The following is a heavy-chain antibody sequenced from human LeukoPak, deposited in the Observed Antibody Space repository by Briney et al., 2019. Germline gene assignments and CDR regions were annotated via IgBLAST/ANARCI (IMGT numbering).Heavy chain of an antibody. CDR3: ARAAYLGYCSGGSCYEDYYFDY. D-gene: IGHD2-15*01. CDR1: GGTFSSYA. CDR2: IIPILGIA. J-gene: IGHJ4*02. Sequence: GASVKVSCKASGGTFSSYAISWVRQAPGRGLEWMGRIIPILGIANYAQKFQGRVTITADKSTSTAYMELSSLRSEDTAVYYCARAAYLGYCSGGSCYEDYYFDYWGQGTLVTVSS. V-gene: IGHV1-69*04.